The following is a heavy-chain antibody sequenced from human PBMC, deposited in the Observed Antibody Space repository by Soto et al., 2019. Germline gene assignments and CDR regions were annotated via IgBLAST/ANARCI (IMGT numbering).Heavy chain of an antibody. Sequence: ASVKVSCKASGYTFTSYAMHWVRQAPGQRLEWMGWINAGNGNTKYSQKFQGRVTITRDTSASTAYMELSSLRSEDTAVYYCARDLPYGDYVVRRFDAFDIWGQGTMVTVSS. CDR2: INAGNGNT. J-gene: IGHJ3*02. CDR3: ARDLPYGDYVVRRFDAFDI. D-gene: IGHD4-17*01. CDR1: GYTFTSYA. V-gene: IGHV1-3*01.